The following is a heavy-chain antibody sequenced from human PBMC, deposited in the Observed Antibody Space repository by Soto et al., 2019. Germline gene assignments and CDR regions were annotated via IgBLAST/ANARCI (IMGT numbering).Heavy chain of an antibody. CDR1: GGSFSGYY. D-gene: IGHD5-12*01. CDR2: INHRGRT. CDR3: ARGGEYGYNY. J-gene: IGHJ4*02. Sequence: SETLSLTCAVYGGSFSGYYWSWIRQPPGKGLEWIGEINHRGRTNYNPSLKSRVTISVDTSKNQFSLKLSSVTAADTVVYYCARGGEYGYNYWGQGSLVTVSS. V-gene: IGHV4-34*01.